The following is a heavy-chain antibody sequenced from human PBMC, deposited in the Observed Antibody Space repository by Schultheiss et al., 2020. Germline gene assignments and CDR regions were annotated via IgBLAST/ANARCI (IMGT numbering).Heavy chain of an antibody. D-gene: IGHD2-21*02. CDR2: IYYGGAT. CDR1: GGSISSSTYY. V-gene: IGHV4-39*01. J-gene: IGHJ4*02. Sequence: GSLRLSCTVSGGSISSSTYYWGWIRQPPGKGLEWIGSIYYGGATYYSASLKSRVTISVDTSKSQFSLKVSSVTAADTAVYYCARLSCIGDCYFYFFDYWGPGTLVTVSS. CDR3: ARLSCIGDCYFYFFDY.